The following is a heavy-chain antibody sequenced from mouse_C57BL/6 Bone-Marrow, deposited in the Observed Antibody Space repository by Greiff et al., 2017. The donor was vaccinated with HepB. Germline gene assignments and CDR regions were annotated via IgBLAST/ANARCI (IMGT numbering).Heavy chain of an antibody. J-gene: IGHJ4*01. V-gene: IGHV5-4*01. CDR1: GFTFSSYA. CDR3: ARDGYGVMDY. D-gene: IGHD2-2*01. Sequence: EVMLVESGGGLVKPGGSLKLSCAASGFTFSSYAMSWVRQTPEKRLEWVATISDGGSYTYYPDNVKCRFTISRDNAKNNLYLQMSHLKSEDTAMYYCARDGYGVMDYWGQGTSVTVSS. CDR2: ISDGGSYT.